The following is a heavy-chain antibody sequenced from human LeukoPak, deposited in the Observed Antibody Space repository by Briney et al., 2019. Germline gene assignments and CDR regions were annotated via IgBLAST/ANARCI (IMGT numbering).Heavy chain of an antibody. D-gene: IGHD6-13*01. V-gene: IGHV4-4*07. J-gene: IGHJ3*02. CDR1: GGSISSYY. CDR2: IYTSGST. CDR3: ASIAATSGSRNAFDI. Sequence: KPSETLSLTCTVSGGSISSYYWSWIRQPAGKGLEWIGRIYTSGSTNYNPSLKSRVTMSVDTSKNQFSLKLSSVTAADTAVYYCASIAATSGSRNAFDIWGQGTMVTVSS.